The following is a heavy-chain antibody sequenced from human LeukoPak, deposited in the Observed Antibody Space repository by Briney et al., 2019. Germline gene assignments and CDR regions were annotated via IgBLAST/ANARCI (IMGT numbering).Heavy chain of an antibody. J-gene: IGHJ4*02. CDR3: ARSEVPAYHDYVWGSYRYPLDY. CDR1: GYTFTGYY. Sequence: ASVKVSCKASGYTFTGYYMHWVRQAPGQGPEWMGWINPNSGGTNYAQKFQGRVTMTRDTSISTAYMELSRLRSDDTAVYYCARSEVPAYHDYVWGSYRYPLDYWGQGTLVTVSS. CDR2: INPNSGGT. D-gene: IGHD3-16*02. V-gene: IGHV1-2*02.